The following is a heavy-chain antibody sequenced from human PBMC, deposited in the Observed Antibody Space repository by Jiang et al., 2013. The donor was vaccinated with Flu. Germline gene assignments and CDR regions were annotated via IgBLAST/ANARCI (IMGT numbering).Heavy chain of an antibody. CDR2: IYKSGSA. Sequence: SLTCNVSGGSIRGGSFYWTWIRQPAGKGLEWIGRIYKSGSADYNPSLKSRVSMSVDTSKNQFSLNLRSVTAADTAVYYCAREGYYGSGSYYSYYCGFDVWGQGTSVTVSS. CDR3: AREGYYGSGSYYSYYCGFDV. D-gene: IGHD3-10*01. V-gene: IGHV4-61*02. J-gene: IGHJ6*02. CDR1: GGSIRGGSFY.